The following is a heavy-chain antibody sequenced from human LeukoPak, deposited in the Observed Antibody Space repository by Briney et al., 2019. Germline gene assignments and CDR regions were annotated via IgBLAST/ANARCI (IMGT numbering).Heavy chain of an antibody. V-gene: IGHV3-53*01. J-gene: IGHJ4*02. CDR3: ARAGSKYCSSTSCYDGGIDY. CDR1: GFTVSSNS. Sequence: PGGSLRLSCTVSGFTVSSNSMSWVRQAPGKGLEWVSFIYSGTTHYSDSVKGRFTISRDNSKNTLYLQTNSLRAEDTAVYYCARAGSKYCSSTSCYDGGIDYWGQGTLVTVSS. CDR2: IYSGTT. D-gene: IGHD2-2*01.